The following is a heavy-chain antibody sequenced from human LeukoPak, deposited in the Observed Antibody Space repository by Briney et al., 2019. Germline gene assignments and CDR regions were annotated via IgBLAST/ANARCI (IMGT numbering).Heavy chain of an antibody. CDR1: VGSLISYY. CDR3: ARGGSYYGSGSYYNFQD. Sequence: SETLSLTCTFSVGSLISYYWSWLRQPPGKGLDGIGYIYYSGSTNHNPSLKSRVTISVDTSKNQLSLKLSSVTAADTAVYYCARGGSYYGSGSYYNFQDWGQGTLVTVSS. V-gene: IGHV4-59*01. CDR2: IYYSGST. D-gene: IGHD3-10*01. J-gene: IGHJ1*01.